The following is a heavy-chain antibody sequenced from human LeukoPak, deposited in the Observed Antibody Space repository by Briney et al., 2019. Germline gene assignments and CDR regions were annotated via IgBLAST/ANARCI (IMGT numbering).Heavy chain of an antibody. Sequence: GGSLRLSCAASGFTFSNAWMSWVRQAPGKGLEWVGRIKSKTDGGTTDYAAPVKGRFTISRDDSKNTLYLQMNSLRAEDTAMYYCAKEETLRFGIDYWGQGTLVTVSS. V-gene: IGHV3-15*01. CDR2: IKSKTDGGTT. D-gene: IGHD3-3*01. J-gene: IGHJ4*02. CDR3: AKEETLRFGIDY. CDR1: GFTFSNAW.